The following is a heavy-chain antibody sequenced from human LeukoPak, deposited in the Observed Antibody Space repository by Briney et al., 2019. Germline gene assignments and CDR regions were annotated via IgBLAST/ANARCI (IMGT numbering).Heavy chain of an antibody. Sequence: GGSLRLSCAASGFTFSSYAMSWVRQAPGKGLEWVSAISGSGGTTYYADSVKGRFTISRDNSKNTLYLQMNSLRAEDTAVYYCAKALLRYFDWLSYFDYWGQGTLVTVSS. CDR3: AKALLRYFDWLSYFDY. D-gene: IGHD3-9*01. CDR1: GFTFSSYA. V-gene: IGHV3-23*01. J-gene: IGHJ4*02. CDR2: ISGSGGTT.